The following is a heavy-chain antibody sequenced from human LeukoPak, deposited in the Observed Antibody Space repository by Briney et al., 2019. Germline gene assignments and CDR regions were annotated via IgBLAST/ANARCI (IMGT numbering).Heavy chain of an antibody. Sequence: ASVKVSCKASGYTFTSYAMHWVRQAPGQRLEWMGWINAGNGNTKYSQKFQGRVTITRDTSASTAYMELSSLRSEDTAVYYCARGSSEAAGTGNYDAFDIWGQGTMVTVSS. CDR2: INAGNGNT. CDR1: GYTFTSYA. V-gene: IGHV1-3*01. J-gene: IGHJ3*02. CDR3: ARGSSEAAGTGNYDAFDI. D-gene: IGHD6-13*01.